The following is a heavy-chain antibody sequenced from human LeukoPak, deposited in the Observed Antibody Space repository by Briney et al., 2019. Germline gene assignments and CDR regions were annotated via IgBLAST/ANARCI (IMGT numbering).Heavy chain of an antibody. Sequence: SETLSLTCTVSGGSISSYYWSWIRQPPGKGLEWIGYIYYSGSTNYNPSLKSRVTISVDTSKNQFSLKLSSVTAADTAVYYCARGRRTYYDFWSGYSYDAFDIWGQGTMVTVSS. CDR3: ARGRRTYYDFWSGYSYDAFDI. V-gene: IGHV4-59*01. CDR1: GGSISSYY. CDR2: IYYSGST. J-gene: IGHJ3*02. D-gene: IGHD3-3*01.